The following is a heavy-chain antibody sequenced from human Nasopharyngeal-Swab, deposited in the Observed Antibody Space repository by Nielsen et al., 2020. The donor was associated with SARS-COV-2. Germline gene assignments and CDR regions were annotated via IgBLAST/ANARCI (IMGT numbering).Heavy chain of an antibody. V-gene: IGHV4-34*01. J-gene: IGHJ5*02. CDR1: GGSFSGYY. D-gene: IGHD3-9*01. CDR3: ARGRLRYFDWLPRGGYWFDP. Sequence: ESLKISCAVYGGSFSGYYWSWIRQPPGKGLEWIGEINHSGSTNYNPSLKSRVTISVDTSKNQFSLKLNSVTAADTAVYYCARGRLRYFDWLPRGGYWFDPWGQGTLVTVSS. CDR2: INHSGST.